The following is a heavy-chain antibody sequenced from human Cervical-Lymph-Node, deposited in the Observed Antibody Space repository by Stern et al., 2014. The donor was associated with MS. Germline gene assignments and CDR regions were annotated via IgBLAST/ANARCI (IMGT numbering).Heavy chain of an antibody. V-gene: IGHV1-58*01. CDR3: AAKKDYYDSSGDDAFDI. D-gene: IGHD3-22*01. J-gene: IGHJ3*02. CDR2: IVVGSGNT. CDR1: GFTFTSSA. Sequence: HLVESGPEVKKPGTSVKVSCKASGFTFTSSAVQWVRQARGQRLEWIGWIVVGSGNTNYAQKFQERVTITRDMSTSTAYMELSSLRSEDTAVYYRAAKKDYYDSSGDDAFDIWGQGTMVTVSS.